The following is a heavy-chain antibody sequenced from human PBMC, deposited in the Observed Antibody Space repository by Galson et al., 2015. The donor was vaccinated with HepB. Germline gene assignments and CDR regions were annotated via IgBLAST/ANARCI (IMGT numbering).Heavy chain of an antibody. J-gene: IGHJ4*02. CDR1: GFTFSTSW. V-gene: IGHV3-74*01. Sequence: SLRLSCAASGFTFSTSWVHWVRQAPGEGLVWVSRINSDGNTIDYADSVRGRFTISRDNAKNTLYLQMSSLRADDTAIYYCASAGNYSFDFWGQGTLVTVSS. CDR3: ASAGNYSFDF. D-gene: IGHD3-3*01. CDR2: INSDGNTI.